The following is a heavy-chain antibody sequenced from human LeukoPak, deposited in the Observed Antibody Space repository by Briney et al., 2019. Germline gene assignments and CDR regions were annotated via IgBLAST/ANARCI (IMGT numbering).Heavy chain of an antibody. V-gene: IGHV3-48*03. CDR1: GFTFSSYE. CDR2: ISSSGSTI. CDR3: ARDPYSGNYGTYYYYYMDV. J-gene: IGHJ6*03. Sequence: GGSLRLSCAASGFTFSSYEMNWVRQAPGKGLEWVSYISSSGSTIYYADSVKGRFTISRDNAKNSLYLQMDSLGPEDTAVYYCARDPYSGNYGTYYYYYMDVWGKGTTVTISS. D-gene: IGHD1-26*01.